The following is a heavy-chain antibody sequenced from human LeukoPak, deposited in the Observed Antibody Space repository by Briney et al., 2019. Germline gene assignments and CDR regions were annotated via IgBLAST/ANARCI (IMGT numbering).Heavy chain of an antibody. Sequence: SETLSLTCTVSGGSISSYYWSWIRQPAGKGLEWIGRIYTSGSTNYNPSLKGRVTMSVDTSKNQFSLKLSSVTAADTAVYYCAREPPRQNWFDPWGQGTLITASS. CDR1: GGSISSYY. V-gene: IGHV4-4*07. CDR2: IYTSGST. CDR3: AREPPRQNWFDP. J-gene: IGHJ5*02.